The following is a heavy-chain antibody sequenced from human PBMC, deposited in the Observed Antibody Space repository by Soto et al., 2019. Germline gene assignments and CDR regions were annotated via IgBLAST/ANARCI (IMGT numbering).Heavy chain of an antibody. V-gene: IGHV4-59*01. CDR1: GGYISSYY. J-gene: IGHJ4*02. CDR3: ARSDGRY. Sequence: PSETMSVTCTVSGGYISSYYWSWIRQPPGKGLEWIGYIYYSGSTNYNPSLKSRVTISVDTSKNQFSLKLSSVTAADTAVYYCARSDGRYWGQGTLVTVSS. CDR2: IYYSGST.